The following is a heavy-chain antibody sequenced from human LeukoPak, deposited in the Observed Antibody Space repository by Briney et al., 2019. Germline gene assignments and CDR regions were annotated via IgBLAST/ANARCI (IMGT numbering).Heavy chain of an antibody. Sequence: QTGGSLRLSCAASGFHFSTHRMTWVRQAPGKGLEWVANINQDGGTKYYVDSVKGRFTISRDNSKNSLYLQMNRMRAEDTAVYYCASPGVDSPLNYWGQGNLETVSS. CDR2: INQDGGTK. V-gene: IGHV3-7*02. J-gene: IGHJ4*02. CDR3: ASPGVDSPLNY. CDR1: GFHFSTHR. D-gene: IGHD4-23*01.